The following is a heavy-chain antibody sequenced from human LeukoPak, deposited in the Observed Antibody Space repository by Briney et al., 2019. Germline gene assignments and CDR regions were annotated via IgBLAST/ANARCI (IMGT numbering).Heavy chain of an antibody. J-gene: IGHJ4*02. CDR1: GDSISNFY. Sequence: SETLSLTCTVSGDSISNFYWSWIRQSPGKGLECIGYISYSGNTNYNPSLKSRVAISLDTPKNQFSLKLSFVTAADTAVYYCARGWGSSWYYFDYWGQGTLVTVSS. D-gene: IGHD6-13*01. CDR3: ARGWGSSWYYFDY. V-gene: IGHV4-59*01. CDR2: ISYSGNT.